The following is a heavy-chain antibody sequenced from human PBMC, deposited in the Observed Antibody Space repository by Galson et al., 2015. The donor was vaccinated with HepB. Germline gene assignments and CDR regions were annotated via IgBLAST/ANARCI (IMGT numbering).Heavy chain of an antibody. J-gene: IGHJ4*02. CDR1: GFTFSNAW. D-gene: IGHD3-10*01. V-gene: IGHV3-15*01. Sequence: SLRLSCAASGFTFSNAWMSWVRQAPGKGLEWVGRIKSKTDGGTTDYAAPVKGRFTISRDDSKNTLYLQMNSLKTEDTAVYYCTRQSPSPYYYGSGSSFDYWGQGTLVTVSS. CDR2: IKSKTDGGTT. CDR3: TRQSPSPYYYGSGSSFDY.